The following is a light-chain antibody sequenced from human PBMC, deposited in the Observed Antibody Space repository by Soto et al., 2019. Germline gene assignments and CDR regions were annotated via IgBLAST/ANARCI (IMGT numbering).Light chain of an antibody. CDR2: DVT. J-gene: IGLJ2*01. CDR1: SSDIGVYDY. V-gene: IGLV2-14*01. CDR3: SSYTDIALDVV. Sequence: QSALTQPASVSGSPGQSITISCTGTSSDIGVYDYVSWYQHLPGKAPKLLIFDVTHRPSGVSDRFSGSKSGNTASLTISGVRPEDEADYYRSSYTDIALDVVFGGGTTLTVL.